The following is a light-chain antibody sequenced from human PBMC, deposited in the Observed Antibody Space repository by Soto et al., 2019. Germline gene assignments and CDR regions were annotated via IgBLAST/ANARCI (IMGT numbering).Light chain of an antibody. V-gene: IGLV2-14*03. J-gene: IGLJ1*01. CDR3: SSFTGSNYV. Sequence: QSVLTQPASVSGSPGQSITISCTGTISDVGGYNFVSWYQQYPGKAPKLMICDASNRPSGVSNRFSGSKSGNTASLTISGLQAEDEADYYCSSFTGSNYVFGTGTKVTVL. CDR2: DAS. CDR1: ISDVGGYNF.